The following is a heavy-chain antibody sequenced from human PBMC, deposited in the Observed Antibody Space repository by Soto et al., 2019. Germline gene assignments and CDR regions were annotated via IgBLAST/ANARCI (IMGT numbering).Heavy chain of an antibody. Sequence: GESLKISCRTSGYKFTSYWIAWVRQMPGKGLEWMGIIFPSDSDTRYSPSFQGQVTISADRSTSTFFLQWASLKASDTAVYFCARTDKSGYFNWFDTWGQGTLVTVSS. V-gene: IGHV5-51*01. CDR2: IFPSDSDT. J-gene: IGHJ5*02. CDR3: ARTDKSGYFNWFDT. D-gene: IGHD3-22*01. CDR1: GYKFTSYW.